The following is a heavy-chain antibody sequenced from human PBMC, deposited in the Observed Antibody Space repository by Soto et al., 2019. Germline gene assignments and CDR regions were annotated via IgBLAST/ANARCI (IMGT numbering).Heavy chain of an antibody. V-gene: IGHV3-7*01. CDR1: GFTFSSYW. D-gene: IGHD5-12*01. CDR2: IKEDGSEK. Sequence: EVRLVESGGGLVQPGGSLRLSCAASGFTFSSYWMNWVRQAPGKGLEWVANIKEDGSEKYHIDSVKGRFTISRDNAKNSLYLQMNSLRAEDTAVYYWARESLDIVATIGELDYWGQGTLVTVSS. CDR3: ARESLDIVATIGELDY. J-gene: IGHJ4*02.